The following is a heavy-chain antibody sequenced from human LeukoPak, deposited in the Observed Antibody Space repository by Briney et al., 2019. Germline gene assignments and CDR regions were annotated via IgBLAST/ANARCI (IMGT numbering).Heavy chain of an antibody. Sequence: PGGSLRLSCAASGFTFSTYSINWVRQAPGKGLDWFSSISVRSNYIYYADSVRGRFRISRDDARDSLYRQMNSPRAEDTAVYYCVRLRRNSDTSGFYYYYDFWGQGTLVTVSS. D-gene: IGHD3-22*01. V-gene: IGHV3-21*01. J-gene: IGHJ4*02. CDR3: VRLRRNSDTSGFYYYYDF. CDR2: ISVRSNYI. CDR1: GFTFSTYS.